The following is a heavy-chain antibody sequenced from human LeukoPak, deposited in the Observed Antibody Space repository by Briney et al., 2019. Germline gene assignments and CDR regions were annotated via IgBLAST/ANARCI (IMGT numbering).Heavy chain of an antibody. CDR3: ATGRPAFDY. D-gene: IGHD6-6*01. Sequence: SETLSLTCTVSGYSISSGFYWGWIRQPPGMGLEWIGSIYHSGSTYYSPSLKSRVTISIDTSKNQFSLKLSSVTAADTAVYYCATGRPAFDYWGQGTLVTVSS. J-gene: IGHJ4*02. V-gene: IGHV4-38-2*02. CDR2: IYHSGST. CDR1: GYSISSGFY.